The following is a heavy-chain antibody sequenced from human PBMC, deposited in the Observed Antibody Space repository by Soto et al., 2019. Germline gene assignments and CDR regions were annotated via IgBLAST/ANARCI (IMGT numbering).Heavy chain of an antibody. V-gene: IGHV1-69*06. D-gene: IGHD3-22*01. CDR3: ASVYYSDTCLYFCPDIDV. CDR1: GGTFSNYA. J-gene: IGHJ4*02. Sequence: QVQLVQSGAEVKKPGSSVKVSCKASGGTFSNYAINWVRQAPGQGLEWMGGIIPIRGTANYAQKFQGRVTTTADKSTSRASMERDSLRSEDMTVFYCASVYYSDTCLYFCPDIDVWGLGPLVTVST. CDR2: IIPIRGTA.